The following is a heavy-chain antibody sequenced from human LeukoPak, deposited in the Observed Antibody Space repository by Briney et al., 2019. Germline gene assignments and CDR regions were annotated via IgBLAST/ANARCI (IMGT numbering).Heavy chain of an antibody. V-gene: IGHV1-2*02. CDR2: INPNSGDT. J-gene: IGHJ6*03. CDR1: GYTFTGYY. D-gene: IGHD6-19*01. CDR3: ARGVAGTYYYYYMDV. Sequence: ASVKVSCRASGYTFTGYYIHWVRQAPGQGLEWMGWINPNSGDTNYAQKFQGRVTMTRDTSISTAYMELSRLRSDDTALYYCARGVAGTYYYYYMDVWGKGTTVTVSS.